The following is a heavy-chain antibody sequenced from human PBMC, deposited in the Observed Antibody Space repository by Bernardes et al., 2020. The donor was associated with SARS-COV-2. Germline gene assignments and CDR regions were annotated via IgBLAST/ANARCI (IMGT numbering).Heavy chain of an antibody. V-gene: IGHV4-31*03. CDR1: SGSINSGRYY. CDR2: ISYSGST. CDR3: ARAAFYGSNSRGAFDL. J-gene: IGHJ3*01. Sequence: SETLSLTCTVSSGSINSGRYYWSWIRQHPGRGLEWRGYISYSGSTYYNSSLNSRLTMSLDTSKNQFSLKLRSVTAADTAIYYCARAAFYGSNSRGAFDLWGQGTMVTVSS. D-gene: IGHD4-17*01.